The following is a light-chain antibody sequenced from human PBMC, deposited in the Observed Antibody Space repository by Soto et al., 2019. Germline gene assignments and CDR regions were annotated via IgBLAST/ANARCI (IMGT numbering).Light chain of an antibody. CDR1: SSDVGGYNY. CDR3: NSYTSKSTGV. V-gene: IGLV2-14*01. Sequence: QSVLTQPAAVSGSPGQSITISCTGTSSDVGGYNYVSWYQQHPGKAPKLIIYEVSNRPSGVSNRCSGSKSGNTASLTISGLQAEDEADYYCNSYTSKSTGVFGTGTELTVL. J-gene: IGLJ1*01. CDR2: EVS.